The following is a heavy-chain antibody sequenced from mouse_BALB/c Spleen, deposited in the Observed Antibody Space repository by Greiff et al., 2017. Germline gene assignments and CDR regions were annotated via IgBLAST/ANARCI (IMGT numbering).Heavy chain of an antibody. Sequence: EVQRVESGPGLVKPSQSLSLTCSVTGYSITSGYYWNWIRQFPGNKLEWMGYISYDGSNNYNPSLKNRISITRDTSKNQFFLKLNSVTTEDTATYYCARLWSPDYWGQGTTLTVSS. J-gene: IGHJ2*01. CDR3: ARLWSPDY. CDR1: GYSITSGYY. V-gene: IGHV3-6*02. D-gene: IGHD1-1*02. CDR2: ISYDGSN.